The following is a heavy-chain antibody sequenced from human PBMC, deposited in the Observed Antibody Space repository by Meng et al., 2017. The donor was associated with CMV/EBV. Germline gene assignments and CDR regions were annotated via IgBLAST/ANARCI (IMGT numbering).Heavy chain of an antibody. D-gene: IGHD3-3*01. J-gene: IGHJ4*02. CDR1: GFTFDDYG. V-gene: IGHV3-20*04. CDR2: INWNGGST. CDR3: ARVRGGFLEWIGRYFDY. Sequence: GESLKISCAASGFTFDDYGMSWVRQAPGKGLEWVSGINWNGGSTGYADSVKGRFTISRDNAKNSLYLQMNSLRAEDTAVYYCARVRGGFLEWIGRYFDYWGQGTLVTVSS.